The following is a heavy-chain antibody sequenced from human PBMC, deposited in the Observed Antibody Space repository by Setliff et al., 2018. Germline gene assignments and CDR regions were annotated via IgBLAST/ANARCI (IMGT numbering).Heavy chain of an antibody. J-gene: IGHJ4*02. CDR2: INWNGGST. CDR1: GFTFDDYG. D-gene: IGHD3-22*01. CDR3: ARANYYDSSGYYESDY. V-gene: IGHV3-20*04. Sequence: SGGSLRLSCAASGFTFDDYGMSWVRQAPGKGLEWVSTINWNGGSTSYADSVKGRFTISRDIAKNSLYLQMNSLRAEDTALYYCARANYYDSSGYYESDYWGQGTLVTVSS.